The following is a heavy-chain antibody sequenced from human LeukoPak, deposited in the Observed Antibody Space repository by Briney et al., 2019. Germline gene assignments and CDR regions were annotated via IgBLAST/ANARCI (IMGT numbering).Heavy chain of an antibody. CDR1: GFTFSGAW. Sequence: GGSLRLSCTASGFTFSGAWMTWVRQAPGKGLEWVANIREDGTEKNYVDSVKGRFTISRDNAKNSLFLQMSNPRDDDTAIYYCARYGDAFDIWGQGTMVTVSS. V-gene: IGHV3-7*01. J-gene: IGHJ3*02. CDR2: IREDGTEK. CDR3: ARYGDAFDI. D-gene: IGHD3-10*01.